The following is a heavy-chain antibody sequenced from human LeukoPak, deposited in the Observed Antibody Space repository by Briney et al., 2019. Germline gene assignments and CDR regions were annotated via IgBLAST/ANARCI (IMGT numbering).Heavy chain of an antibody. Sequence: PGGSLRLSCAASGFTFSSYSMNWVRQAPGEGLGWGSSISSSSSYIYYADSVKGRFTISRDNAKNSLYLQMNSLRAEDTAVYYCARVGQLGSGYSLDYWGQGTLVTVSS. V-gene: IGHV3-21*01. J-gene: IGHJ4*02. CDR2: ISSSSSYI. D-gene: IGHD3-3*01. CDR1: GFTFSSYS. CDR3: ARVGQLGSGYSLDY.